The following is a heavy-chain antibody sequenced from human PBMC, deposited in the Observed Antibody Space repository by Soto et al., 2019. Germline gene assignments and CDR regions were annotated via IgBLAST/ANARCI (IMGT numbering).Heavy chain of an antibody. J-gene: IGHJ4*02. CDR3: ARDPGGTDFAEGTYYFDS. CDR2: ISYDGSNK. V-gene: IGHV3-30-3*01. CDR1: GFTFSSYA. Sequence: QVQLVESGGGVVQPGRSLRLSCAASGFTFSSYAMHWVRQAPGKGLEWVAVISYDGSNKYYADSVKGRFTISRDNSKNTLYLQMNGLRAEDTAVYYCARDPGGTDFAEGTYYFDSWGQGTLVTVSS. D-gene: IGHD3-3*01.